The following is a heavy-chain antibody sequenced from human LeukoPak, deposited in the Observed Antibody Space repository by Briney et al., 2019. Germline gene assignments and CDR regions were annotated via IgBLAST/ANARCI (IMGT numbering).Heavy chain of an antibody. D-gene: IGHD2-2*01. CDR3: ARSEPHHRQTGDCSSTSCYRPFDY. V-gene: IGHV4-4*09. CDR2: IYTSGST. CDR1: GGSISSYY. J-gene: IGHJ4*02. Sequence: SETLSLTCAVYGGSISSYYWSWIRQPPGKGLEWIGYIYTSGSTNYNPSLKSRVTISVDTSKNQFSLKLSSVTAADTAGYYCARSEPHHRQTGDCSSTSCYRPFDYWGQGTLVTVSS.